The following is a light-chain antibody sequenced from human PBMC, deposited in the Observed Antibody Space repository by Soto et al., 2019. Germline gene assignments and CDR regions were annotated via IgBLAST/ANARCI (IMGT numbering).Light chain of an antibody. J-gene: IGKJ5*01. Sequence: EILLTQSPATLSLSPGEIATLSCRAGQSIGLAIAWYQHKPGQAPRLLIFDASQRATGIPARFSGAGSGTDFTLTISRLEPEDFALYYCQQYDSLPITFGQGTRLEI. CDR3: QQYDSLPIT. CDR2: DAS. CDR1: QSIGLA. V-gene: IGKV3-11*01.